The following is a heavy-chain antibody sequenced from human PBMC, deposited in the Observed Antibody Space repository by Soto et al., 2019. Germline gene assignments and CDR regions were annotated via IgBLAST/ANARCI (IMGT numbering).Heavy chain of an antibody. J-gene: IGHJ3*02. Sequence: EVQLLESGGGLVQPGGSLRLSCAASGFTFSSYAMSWVRQAPGKGLEWVSAISGSGGSTYYADSVKGRFTISRDNSKNTLYLQMNSLRAEDTAVYYCAKDQVDFDYIWGSYRLDAFDIWGQGTMVTVSS. CDR2: ISGSGGST. CDR3: AKDQVDFDYIWGSYRLDAFDI. CDR1: GFTFSSYA. D-gene: IGHD3-16*02. V-gene: IGHV3-23*01.